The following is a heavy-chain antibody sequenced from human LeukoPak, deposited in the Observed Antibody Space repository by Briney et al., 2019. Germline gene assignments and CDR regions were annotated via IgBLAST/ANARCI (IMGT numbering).Heavy chain of an antibody. CDR1: GFTFSSYW. CDR3: ARVGKNGWDFDH. Sequence: GGSLRLSCVVSGFTFSSYWMTWVRQAPGKGLAWVANIIEGGDLKYYVDSVKGRFTISRDNTKNSLYLQMTSLRADDTAVYYCARVGKNGWDFDHWGQGTLVTVSS. J-gene: IGHJ4*02. V-gene: IGHV3-7*01. D-gene: IGHD6-19*01. CDR2: IIEGGDLK.